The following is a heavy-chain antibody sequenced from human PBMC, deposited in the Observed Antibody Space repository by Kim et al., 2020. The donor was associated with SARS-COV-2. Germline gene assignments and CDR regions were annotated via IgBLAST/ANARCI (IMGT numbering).Heavy chain of an antibody. J-gene: IGHJ2*01. V-gene: IGHV4-39*01. Sequence: SETLSLTCTVSGGSISSSSYYWGWIRQPPGKGLEWIGSIYYSGSTYYNPSLKSRVTISVDTSKNQFSLKLSSVTAADTAVYYCARHPLYWYFDLWGRGTLVTVSS. CDR1: GGSISSSSYY. CDR3: ARHPLYWYFDL. CDR2: IYYSGST.